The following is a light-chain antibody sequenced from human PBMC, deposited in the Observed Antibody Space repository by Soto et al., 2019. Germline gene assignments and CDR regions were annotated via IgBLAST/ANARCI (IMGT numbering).Light chain of an antibody. CDR1: SSDVGGDNY. CDR2: EVT. Sequence: QSALTQPASVSGSPGQSITISCTGTSSDVGGDNYVSWYQQHPGKAPILIIYEVTYRPSGISSRFSGSKSGNTASLTISGLQAEDEAEYYCSSSTSISTFVFGTGTKLTVL. V-gene: IGLV2-14*01. CDR3: SSSTSISTFV. J-gene: IGLJ1*01.